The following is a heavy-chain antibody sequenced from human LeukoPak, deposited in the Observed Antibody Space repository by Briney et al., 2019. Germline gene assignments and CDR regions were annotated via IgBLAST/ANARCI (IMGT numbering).Heavy chain of an antibody. V-gene: IGHV1-3*01. CDR3: ARDRRRFDP. CDR1: GYTFTSYA. Sequence: ASXKVSCKASGYTFTSYAMHWVRQAPGQRLEWMGWINAGNGNTKCSQKFQGRVTITRDTSASTAYMELSSLRSEDTAVYYCARDRRRFDPWGQGTLVTVSS. J-gene: IGHJ5*02. CDR2: INAGNGNT.